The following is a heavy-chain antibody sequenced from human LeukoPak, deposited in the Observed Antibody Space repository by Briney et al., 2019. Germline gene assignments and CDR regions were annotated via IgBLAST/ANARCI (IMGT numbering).Heavy chain of an antibody. CDR2: MNPNSGNT. J-gene: IGHJ6*03. V-gene: IGHV1-8*02. CDR3: ARGLRYYYGSGSWAYYYYYYMDV. Sequence: ASVKVSCKASGGTFSSYAISWVRQAPGQGLEWMGWMNPNSGNTGYAQKFQGRVTMTRNTSISTAYMELSSLRSEDTAVYYCARGLRYYYGSGSWAYYYYYYMDVWGKGTTVTISS. D-gene: IGHD3-10*01. CDR1: GGTFSSYA.